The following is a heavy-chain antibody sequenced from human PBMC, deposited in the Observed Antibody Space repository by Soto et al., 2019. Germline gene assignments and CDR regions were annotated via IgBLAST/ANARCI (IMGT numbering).Heavy chain of an antibody. CDR2: IWYDGTQK. V-gene: IGHV3-33*01. J-gene: IGHJ4*02. Sequence: QVPLEESGGGVDQPGRSLRLSCEASGFTFNTYSMHWVRQPPGKGLEWLAAIWYDGTQKYYADSVKGRFIISRDNSKKTRYLEMNSLRDADTAVYYCARAGGTTVTGLWHFDSLGQVARVTVSS. CDR3: ARAGGTTVTGLWHFDS. D-gene: IGHD4-17*01. CDR1: GFTFNTYS.